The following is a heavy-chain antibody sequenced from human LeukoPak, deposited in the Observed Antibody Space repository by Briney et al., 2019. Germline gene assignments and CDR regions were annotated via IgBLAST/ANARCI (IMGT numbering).Heavy chain of an antibody. Sequence: PSETLSLTCTVSGGSISSSYYYWGWIRQPPGKGLEWIGTIYYSGSTYYNPSLKSRVTISVDTSKNQFSLELSSVTAADTAVYYCARHGYTYGSVACLDYWGQGTLVTVSS. CDR2: IYYSGST. V-gene: IGHV4-39*01. D-gene: IGHD5-18*01. CDR3: ARHGYTYGSVACLDY. CDR1: GGSISSSYYY. J-gene: IGHJ4*02.